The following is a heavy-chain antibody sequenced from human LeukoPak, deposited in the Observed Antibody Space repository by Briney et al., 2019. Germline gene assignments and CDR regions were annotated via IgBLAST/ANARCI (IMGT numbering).Heavy chain of an antibody. V-gene: IGHV3-21*01. Sequence: GGSLRLSCAASGFTFSSYSMNWVRQAPGKGLEWVSSISSSSSYIYYADSVKGRFTISRDNAKNSLYLQMNSLRAEDTAVYYCARAVAGTRTMVTTYQPFDIWGQGTMVTVFS. CDR3: ARAVAGTRTMVTTYQPFDI. D-gene: IGHD4-17*01. CDR2: ISSSSSYI. J-gene: IGHJ3*02. CDR1: GFTFSSYS.